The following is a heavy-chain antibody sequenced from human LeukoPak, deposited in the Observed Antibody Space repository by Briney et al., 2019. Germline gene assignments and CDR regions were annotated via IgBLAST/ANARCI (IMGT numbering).Heavy chain of an antibody. Sequence: GGSLRLSCAASGFTFSSYSMNWVRQAPGKGLEWVSFISSSSSYIYYADSVKGRFTISRDNAKNSLYLQMNSLRAEDTAVYYCARDDPYSSSSFDYWGQGTLVTVSS. D-gene: IGHD6-6*01. J-gene: IGHJ4*02. V-gene: IGHV3-21*01. CDR1: GFTFSSYS. CDR3: ARDDPYSSSSFDY. CDR2: ISSSSSYI.